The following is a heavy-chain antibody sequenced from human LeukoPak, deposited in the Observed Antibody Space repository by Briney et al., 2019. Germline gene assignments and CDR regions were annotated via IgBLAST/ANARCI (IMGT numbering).Heavy chain of an antibody. Sequence: GASVKVSCKVSGYTLTELSMHWVRQAPGKGLEWMGGFDPEDGETIYAQKFQGRVTMIEDTSTDTAYMELSSLRSEDTAVYYCATAQPAAPTYYYYGMDVWGQGTTVTVSS. J-gene: IGHJ6*02. D-gene: IGHD2-2*01. CDR2: FDPEDGET. CDR1: GYTLTELS. V-gene: IGHV1-24*01. CDR3: ATAQPAAPTYYYYGMDV.